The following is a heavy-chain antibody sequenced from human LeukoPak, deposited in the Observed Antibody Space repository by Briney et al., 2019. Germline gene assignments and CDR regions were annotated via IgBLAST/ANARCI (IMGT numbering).Heavy chain of an antibody. CDR3: ASAYYDILTGYFDY. CDR2: IYHSGST. V-gene: IGHV4-38-2*01. Sequence: SETLSLTCAVSGYSISSGYYWGWIRQPPGKGLEWIGSIYHSGSTYYNPSLKSRVTISVDTSKNQLSLKLSSVTAADTAVYYCASAYYDILTGYFDYWGQGTLVTVSS. J-gene: IGHJ4*02. D-gene: IGHD3-9*01. CDR1: GYSISSGYY.